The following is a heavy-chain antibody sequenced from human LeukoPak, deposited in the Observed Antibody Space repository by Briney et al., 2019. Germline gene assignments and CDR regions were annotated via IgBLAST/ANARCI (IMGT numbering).Heavy chain of an antibody. J-gene: IGHJ3*02. CDR1: GFTFSSYW. V-gene: IGHV3-74*01. CDR2: INSDGNNT. D-gene: IGHD3-22*01. Sequence: GGSLRLSCAASGFTFSSYWMHWVRQVPGKGLVWVSRINSDGNNTRHADSVKGRFTISRDNAKNTLYLQMNSLRAEDTAVYDCAREYYYDSSGYYYDAFDIWGQGTMVTVSS. CDR3: AREYYYDSSGYYYDAFDI.